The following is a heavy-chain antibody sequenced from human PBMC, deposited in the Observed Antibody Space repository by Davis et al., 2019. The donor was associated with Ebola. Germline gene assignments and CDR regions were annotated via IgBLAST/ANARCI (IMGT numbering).Heavy chain of an antibody. Sequence: AASVKVSCKASGYTFTGYYMHWVRQAPGQGLEWMGRINPNSGGTNYAQKFQGRVTMTRDTSTSTVYMELSSLRSEDTAVYYCARAIITIFEGNYYYYYGMDVWGKGTTVTVSS. V-gene: IGHV1-2*06. D-gene: IGHD3-3*01. CDR3: ARAIITIFEGNYYYYYGMDV. CDR2: INPNSGGT. CDR1: GYTFTGYY. J-gene: IGHJ6*04.